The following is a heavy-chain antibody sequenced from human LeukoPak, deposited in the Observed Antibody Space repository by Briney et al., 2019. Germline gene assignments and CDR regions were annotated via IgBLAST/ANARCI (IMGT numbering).Heavy chain of an antibody. CDR2: ISAYNGNT. CDR1: GYTFTSYG. J-gene: IGHJ6*02. D-gene: IGHD2-15*01. V-gene: IGHV1-18*01. Sequence: GASVKVSCKASGYTFTSYGISRVRQAPGQGLEWMGWISAYNGNTNYAQKLQGRVTMTTDTSTSTAYMELRSLRSDDTAVYYCALGYCSGGSCYSWYYYYGMDVWGQGTTVTVSS. CDR3: ALGYCSGGSCYSWYYYYGMDV.